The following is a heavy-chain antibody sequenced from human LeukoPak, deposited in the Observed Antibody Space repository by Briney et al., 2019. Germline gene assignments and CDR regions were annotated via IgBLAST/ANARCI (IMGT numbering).Heavy chain of an antibody. D-gene: IGHD6-6*01. CDR1: GYTFSGYY. V-gene: IGHV1-2*02. CDR2: INPNSGDT. CDR3: AREEFSSSSPFDY. J-gene: IGHJ4*02. Sequence: GASVKVSCKPSGYTFSGYYMHWVRQAPRQGLEWMGWINPNSGDTNYAQKFQGKVTMTRDTSITTAYMELSRLRSDDTAFYYCAREEFSSSSPFDYWGQGTLVTVSS.